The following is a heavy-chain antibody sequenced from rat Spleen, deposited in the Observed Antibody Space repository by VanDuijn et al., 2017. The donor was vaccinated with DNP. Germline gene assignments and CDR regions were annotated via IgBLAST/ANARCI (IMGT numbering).Heavy chain of an antibody. CDR3: ARWGGLAFDY. CDR2: ISYSGST. J-gene: IGHJ2*01. Sequence: EVQLQESGPGLVKPSLSLSLTCSVTGYSITSNYWAWIRKFPGNKMEWMGYISYSGSTSYNPSLKSRISVTRDTSRNHFFLQLNSVTTEDTATYYCARWGGLAFDYWGQGVMVTVSS. CDR1: GYSITSNY. V-gene: IGHV3-1*01. D-gene: IGHD1-11*01.